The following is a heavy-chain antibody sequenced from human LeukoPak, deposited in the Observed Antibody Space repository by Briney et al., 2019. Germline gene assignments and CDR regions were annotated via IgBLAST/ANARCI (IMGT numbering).Heavy chain of an antibody. J-gene: IGHJ4*02. CDR3: ATAPSLYSSGWYYFDY. D-gene: IGHD6-19*01. V-gene: IGHV1-46*01. CDR1: GYTFTSYY. Sequence: ASVKVSCKASGYTFTSYYMHWVRQAPGQGLEWMGIIDPSGGSTSYAQKFQGRVTMTEDTSTDTAFMELSSLRSEDTAVYYCATAPSLYSSGWYYFDYWGQGTLVTVSS. CDR2: IDPSGGST.